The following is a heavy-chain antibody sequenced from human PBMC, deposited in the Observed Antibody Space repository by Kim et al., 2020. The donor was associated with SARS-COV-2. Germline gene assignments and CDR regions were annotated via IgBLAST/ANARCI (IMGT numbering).Heavy chain of an antibody. CDR3: ARGGDGYNTLSDY. J-gene: IGHJ4*02. Sequence: GGSLRHSCAASGFTFSSYEMNWVRQVSGKGLEWVSYISSSGSTIYYADYVKGRFTVSRDNAENSLYLQMNSLRAEDTAVYYCARGGDGYNTLSDYWGQGT. CDR1: GFTFSSYE. D-gene: IGHD5-12*01. V-gene: IGHV3-48*03. CDR2: ISSSGSTI.